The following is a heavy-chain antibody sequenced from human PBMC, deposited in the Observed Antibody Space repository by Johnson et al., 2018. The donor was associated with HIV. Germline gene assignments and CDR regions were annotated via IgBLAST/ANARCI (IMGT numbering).Heavy chain of an antibody. V-gene: IGHV3-30*04. J-gene: IGHJ3*02. CDR1: GFTFSSYA. D-gene: IGHD1-26*01. CDR2: ISYDGSNK. Sequence: VQLLESGGGVVQPGRSLRLSCAASGFTFSSYAMHWVRKAPGKGLEWVAVISYDGSNKYYADSVKGRFTISRDNSKNTLYLQMNSLRAEDTAVYYCTTDPELRYAFDIWGQGTMVTVSS. CDR3: TTDPELRYAFDI.